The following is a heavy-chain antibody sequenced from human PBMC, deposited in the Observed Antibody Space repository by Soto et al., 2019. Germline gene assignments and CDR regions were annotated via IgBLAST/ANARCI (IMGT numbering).Heavy chain of an antibody. Sequence: GGSLRLSCAASGFTFSSYAMSWVRQAPGKGLEWVSAISGSGGSTYYADSVKGRFTISRDNSKNTLYLQMNSLRAEDTAVYYCANYGGPSPYYYGSGSYPYNWFDPWGQGTLVTVSS. CDR1: GFTFSSYA. D-gene: IGHD3-10*01. J-gene: IGHJ5*02. CDR2: ISGSGGST. V-gene: IGHV3-23*01. CDR3: ANYGGPSPYYYGSGSYPYNWFDP.